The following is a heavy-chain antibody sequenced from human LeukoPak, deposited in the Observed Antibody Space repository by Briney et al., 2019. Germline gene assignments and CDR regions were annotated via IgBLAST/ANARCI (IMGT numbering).Heavy chain of an antibody. D-gene: IGHD5-24*01. CDR2: ISYDGSNK. CDR3: AKEGRWLQFVLDY. J-gene: IGHJ4*02. Sequence: GGSLRLSCAASGFTFSSYGMPWVRQAPGKGLEWVAVISYDGSNKYYADSVKGRFTISRDNSKNTLYLQMNSLRAEDTAVYYCAKEGRWLQFVLDYWGQGTLVTVSS. CDR1: GFTFSSYG. V-gene: IGHV3-30*18.